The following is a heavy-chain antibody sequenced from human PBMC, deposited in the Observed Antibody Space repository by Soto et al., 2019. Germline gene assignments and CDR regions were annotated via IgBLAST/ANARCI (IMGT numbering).Heavy chain of an antibody. J-gene: IGHJ6*02. Sequence: GESLKISCKGSGYSFTSYWISWVRQMPGKGLEWMGRIDPSDSYTNYSPSFQGHVTISADKSISTAYLQWSSLKASDTAMYYCARPYYDSSGYLYYYYYGMDVWGQGTTVTVSS. CDR3: ARPYYDSSGYLYYYYYGMDV. D-gene: IGHD3-22*01. CDR2: IDPSDSYT. V-gene: IGHV5-10-1*01. CDR1: GYSFTSYW.